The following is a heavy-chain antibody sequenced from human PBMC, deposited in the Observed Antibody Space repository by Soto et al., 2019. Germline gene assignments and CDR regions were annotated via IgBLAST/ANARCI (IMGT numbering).Heavy chain of an antibody. CDR2: ISYDASNK. J-gene: IGHJ4*02. CDR1: GFTFSSYA. CDR3: ARGYSSSSAAFDY. V-gene: IGHV3-30-3*01. Sequence: QVQLVESGGGVVQPGRSLRLSRAASGFTFSSYAMHWVRQAPGKGLEWVAVISYDASNKYYADSVKGRFTVSRDNSKNTLYLQMNSLRAEDTAVYYCARGYSSSSAAFDYWGQGTLVTVSS. D-gene: IGHD6-13*01.